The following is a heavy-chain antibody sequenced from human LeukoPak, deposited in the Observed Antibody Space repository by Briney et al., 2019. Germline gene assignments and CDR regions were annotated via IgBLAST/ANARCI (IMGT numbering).Heavy chain of an antibody. V-gene: IGHV3-23*01. D-gene: IGHD4-23*01. Sequence: GGSLRLSCAASGFTFSSYAMSWVRQAPGKGLEWVSAISDSGGSTYYADSVKGRFTISRDNSKNTLYLQMNSLRAEDTAVYYCAKDFLGLTTVVTFDYWGQGTLVTVSS. CDR2: ISDSGGST. CDR3: AKDFLGLTTVVTFDY. J-gene: IGHJ4*02. CDR1: GFTFSSYA.